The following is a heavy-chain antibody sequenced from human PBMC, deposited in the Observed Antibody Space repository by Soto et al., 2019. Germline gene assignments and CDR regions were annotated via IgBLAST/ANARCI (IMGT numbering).Heavy chain of an antibody. CDR1: GYPFSDYY. V-gene: IGHV1-2*02. D-gene: IGHD1-1*01. J-gene: IGHJ5*02. Sequence: ASVKVSCKASGYPFSDYYLHWVRLAPGQGLEWMGWIDPKNGATKFAQKFEGRVTLTRETSIMTVYMELSGLTSDDTAVYFCTRPRTTGSTRHDWFHPWGQGTRVTVSS. CDR3: TRPRTTGSTRHDWFHP. CDR2: IDPKNGAT.